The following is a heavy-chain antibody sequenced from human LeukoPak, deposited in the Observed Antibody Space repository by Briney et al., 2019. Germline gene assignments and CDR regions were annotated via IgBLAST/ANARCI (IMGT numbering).Heavy chain of an antibody. CDR2: IYYSGST. V-gene: IGHV4-59*01. CDR3: ARDRGQWLVFGWFDP. J-gene: IGHJ5*02. D-gene: IGHD6-19*01. CDR1: GGSISSYY. Sequence: SETLSLTCTVSGGSISSYYWSWIRQPPGKGLEWIGYIYYSGSTNYNPSLKSRVTISVDTSKNQFSLKLSSVTAADTAVYYCARDRGQWLVFGWFDPWGQGTLVTVSS.